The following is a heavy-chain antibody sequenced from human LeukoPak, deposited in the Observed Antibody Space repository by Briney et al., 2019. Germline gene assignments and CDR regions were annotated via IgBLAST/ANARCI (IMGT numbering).Heavy chain of an antibody. J-gene: IGHJ3*02. CDR2: ISGSGGST. V-gene: IGHV3-23*01. CDR1: GFTFSNAW. D-gene: IGHD1-26*01. Sequence: GGSLRLSCAASGFTFSNAWMAWVRQAPGKGLEWVSAISGSGGSTYYADSVKGRFTISRDNSKNTLYLQMNSLRAEDTAVYYCAKEGSGSPFGAFDIWGQGTMVTVSS. CDR3: AKEGSGSPFGAFDI.